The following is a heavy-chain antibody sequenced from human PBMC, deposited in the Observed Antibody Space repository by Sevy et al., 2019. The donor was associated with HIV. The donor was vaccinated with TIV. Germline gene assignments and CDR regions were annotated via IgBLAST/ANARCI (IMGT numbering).Heavy chain of an antibody. CDR1: GFSFSSYG. Sequence: GGSLRLSCVASGFSFSSYGMHWVRQAPGKGLEWVALISYHGTNKHYGDSVRGRFTVSRDNSRNTLYLQMDSLRAEDTAVYYRAKISEEYIQTWYPPDYWGQGTLVTVSS. CDR3: AKISEEYIQTWYPPDY. D-gene: IGHD5-18*01. CDR2: ISYHGTNK. J-gene: IGHJ4*02. V-gene: IGHV3-30*18.